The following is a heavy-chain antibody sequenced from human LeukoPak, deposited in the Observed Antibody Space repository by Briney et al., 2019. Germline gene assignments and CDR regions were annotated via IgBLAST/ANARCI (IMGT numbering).Heavy chain of an antibody. Sequence: GGSLRLSCAASGFTFSSYEMNWVRQAPGKGLEWVSYISSSGSTIYYADSVKGRFTISRDNAKNSLYLQMNSLRAEDTAVYYCARVVRGPSPWIQLFFDYWGQGTLVTVSS. V-gene: IGHV3-48*03. J-gene: IGHJ4*02. CDR2: ISSSGSTI. CDR3: ARVVRGPSPWIQLFFDY. CDR1: GFTFSSYE. D-gene: IGHD5-18*01.